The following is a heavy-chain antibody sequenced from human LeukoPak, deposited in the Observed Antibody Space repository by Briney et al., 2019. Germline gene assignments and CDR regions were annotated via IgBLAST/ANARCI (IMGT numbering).Heavy chain of an antibody. CDR3: ARRSSGSYNY. Sequence: SETLSLTCTVSGGSVSSGSYYWSWIRQPPGKGLEWIGYIYYSGSTNYNPSLKSRVTISVDTSKNQFSLKLSSVTAADTAVYYCARRSSGSYNYWGQGTLVTVSS. V-gene: IGHV4-61*01. CDR2: IYYSGST. CDR1: GGSVSSGSYY. J-gene: IGHJ4*02. D-gene: IGHD1-26*01.